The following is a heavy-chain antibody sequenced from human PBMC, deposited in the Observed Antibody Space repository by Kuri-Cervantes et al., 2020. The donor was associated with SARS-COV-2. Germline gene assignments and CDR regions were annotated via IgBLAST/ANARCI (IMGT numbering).Heavy chain of an antibody. CDR3: ARAIYCSSTSCSYYFDY. CDR1: GGSISSGYY. V-gene: IGHV4-38-2*02. CDR2: IYHSGST. D-gene: IGHD2-2*01. J-gene: IGHJ4*02. Sequence: GSLRLSCTVSGGSISSGYYWGWIRQPPGKGLEWIGSIYHSGSTYYNPSLKSRVTISVGTSKNQFSLKLSSVAAADTAVYYCARAIYCSSTSCSYYFDYWGQGTLVTVSS.